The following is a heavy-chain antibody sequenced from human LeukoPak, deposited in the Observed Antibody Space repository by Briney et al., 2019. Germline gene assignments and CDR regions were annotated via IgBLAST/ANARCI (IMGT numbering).Heavy chain of an antibody. Sequence: PSETLSLTCTVSGFSISSGHYWGWVRQPPGAGLEWIGSVYQSGTTYYNPSLKSRVTTSVDMSKNQFSLRLRPVTAADTAAYYCARIFIRNGYSSYFDCWGQGTLVTVSS. CDR1: GFSISSGHY. J-gene: IGHJ4*02. CDR2: VYQSGTT. CDR3: ARIFIRNGYSSYFDC. D-gene: IGHD5-18*01. V-gene: IGHV4-38-2*02.